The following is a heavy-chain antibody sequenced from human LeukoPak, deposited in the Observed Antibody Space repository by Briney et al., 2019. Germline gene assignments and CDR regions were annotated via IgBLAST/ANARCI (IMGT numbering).Heavy chain of an antibody. Sequence: PGGSLRLSCAASGFTFSSFAMSWVRQAPGKGLEWVSAISDSGGSTHYADSVKGRFTISRDNSKNTLYLQMNSLRAEDTAVYYCAKGPRGYVDLFDYWGQGTLVTVSS. CDR1: GFTFSSFA. V-gene: IGHV3-23*01. CDR2: ISDSGGST. CDR3: AKGPRGYVDLFDY. D-gene: IGHD3-16*01. J-gene: IGHJ4*02.